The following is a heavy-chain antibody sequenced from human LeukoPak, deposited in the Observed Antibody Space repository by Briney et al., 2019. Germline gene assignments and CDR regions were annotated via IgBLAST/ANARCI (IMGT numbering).Heavy chain of an antibody. Sequence: TGGSLRLSCAASGFTFSSYAMSWVRQAPGKGLEWVSAISGSGGSTYYADSVKGRFTISRDNSKNTLYLQMNSLRSDDTAIYYCARDASSRPFNYWGQGTLVSVSS. CDR1: GFTFSSYA. D-gene: IGHD2-15*01. CDR3: ARDASSRPFNY. CDR2: ISGSGGST. J-gene: IGHJ4*02. V-gene: IGHV3-23*01.